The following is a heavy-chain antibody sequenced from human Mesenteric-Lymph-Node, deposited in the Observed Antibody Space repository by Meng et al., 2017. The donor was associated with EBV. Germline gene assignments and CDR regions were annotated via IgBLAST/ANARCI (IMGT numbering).Heavy chain of an antibody. V-gene: IGHV2-5*02. CDR3: AHRRGAYSNFNWFDP. CDR1: GFSLSTSGVG. Sequence: QITLKESGPTLVKPTQTLTLTCTFSGFSLSTSGVGVGWIRQPPGKAREWLALIYWDDDKSYSPSLKNRLTITKDTSKNQVVLTMTNMDPVDTATYYCAHRRGAYSNFNWFDPWGQGTLVTVSS. J-gene: IGHJ5*02. CDR2: IYWDDDK. D-gene: IGHD4-11*01.